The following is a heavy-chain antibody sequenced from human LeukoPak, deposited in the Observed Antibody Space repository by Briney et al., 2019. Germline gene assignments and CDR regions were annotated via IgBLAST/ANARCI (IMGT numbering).Heavy chain of an antibody. V-gene: IGHV1-46*01. J-gene: IGHJ4*02. CDR1: GYSPAFHY. Sequence: ASVRVSCMASGYSPAFHYLQPVPQGLGGGRWRMGVSNPGGETTNYAQKFRGRVTMTRDTSTDTVYMDLSSLKSEDTAVYYCAREFYGGLYDYWGQGTLVTVSS. CDR3: AREFYGGLYDY. CDR2: SNPGGETT. D-gene: IGHD3-16*01.